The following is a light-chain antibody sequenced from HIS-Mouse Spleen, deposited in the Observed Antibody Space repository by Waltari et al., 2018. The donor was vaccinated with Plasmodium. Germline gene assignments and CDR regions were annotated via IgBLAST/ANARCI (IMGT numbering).Light chain of an antibody. V-gene: IGLV1-51*01. CDR3: GTWDSSLSAGVV. J-gene: IGLJ2*01. CDR1: SSNIGHNY. Sequence: QSVLTQPPSVSTAPGQKVTIFCSGSSSNIGHNYVSWYQQLPGTAPKLLIYDNNKRPSGIPDRFSGSKSGTSATLGITGLQTGDEADYYCGTWDSSLSAGVVFGGGTKLTVL. CDR2: DNN.